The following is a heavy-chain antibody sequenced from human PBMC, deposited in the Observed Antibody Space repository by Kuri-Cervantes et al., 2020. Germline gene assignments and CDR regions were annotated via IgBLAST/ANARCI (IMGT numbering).Heavy chain of an antibody. J-gene: IGHJ6*03. CDR3: ARAEGGDLELRGEGYYMDV. Sequence: LSLTCAPSGVTFSSHGMHWVRQATGKGLEWVSAIGTAGDTYYPASVKGRFTISRENAKNSLYLQMNSLRAGDTAVYYCARAEGGDLELRGEGYYMDVWGKGTTVTVSS. CDR2: IGTAGDT. V-gene: IGHV3-13*01. D-gene: IGHD1-7*01. CDR1: GVTFSSHG.